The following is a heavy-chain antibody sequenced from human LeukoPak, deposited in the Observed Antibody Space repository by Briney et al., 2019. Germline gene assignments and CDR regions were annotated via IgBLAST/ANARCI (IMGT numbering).Heavy chain of an antibody. V-gene: IGHV1-69*04. D-gene: IGHD3-22*01. CDR1: GYTFTSYG. Sequence: SVKVSCKASGYTFTSYGISWVRQAPRQGPEWMGRIIPILGIANYAQKFQGRVTITADKSTSTAYMELSSLRSEDTAVYYCAVDYYDSSGYFDWGQGTLVTVSS. CDR3: AVDYYDSSGYFD. CDR2: IIPILGIA. J-gene: IGHJ4*02.